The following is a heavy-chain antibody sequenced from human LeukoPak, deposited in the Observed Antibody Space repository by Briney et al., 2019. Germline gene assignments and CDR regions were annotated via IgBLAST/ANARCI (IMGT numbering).Heavy chain of an antibody. CDR3: ATQRDYGSGSYFFDY. J-gene: IGHJ4*02. D-gene: IGHD3-10*01. CDR2: ISAYNGNT. V-gene: IGHV1-18*01. CDR1: GYTFTSYG. Sequence: ASVKVSCKASGYTFTSYGISWVRQAPGQGLEWMGWISAYNGNTNYAQKLQGRVTMTRNTSISIAYMELSSLRSEDTAVYYCATQRDYGSGSYFFDYWGQGTLVTVSS.